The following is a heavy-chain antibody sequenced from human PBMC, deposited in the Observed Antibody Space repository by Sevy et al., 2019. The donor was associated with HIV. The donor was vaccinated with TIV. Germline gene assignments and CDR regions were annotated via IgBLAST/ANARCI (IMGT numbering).Heavy chain of an antibody. CDR1: GFSFNKFA. D-gene: IGHD5-18*01. V-gene: IGHV3-30*18. CDR3: AKIPRGYSYASFLDS. CDR2: ISYDGGNK. Sequence: GGSLRLSCAASGFSFNKFAMHWVRQAPGKGLEWVALISYDGGNKYYADSVMGRFSISRDNSKNTLFLQMNSLSPEDTAIYFCAKIPRGYSYASFLDSWGQGTLVTVSS. J-gene: IGHJ4*02.